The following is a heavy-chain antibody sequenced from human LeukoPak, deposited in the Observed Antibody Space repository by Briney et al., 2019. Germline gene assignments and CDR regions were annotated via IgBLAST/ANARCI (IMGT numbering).Heavy chain of an antibody. CDR1: GGSISSGGYY. CDR2: IYYNGNT. D-gene: IGHD3-10*01. V-gene: IGHV4-31*03. Sequence: SETLSLTCTVSGGSISSGGYYWSWIRQHPGKGLEWIGYIYYNGNTNYNPSLKSRLTISVDTSKNQLFLKLSSVTAADTAVYYCARDSSYDRSGYYYYGLDVWGQGTRSPSP. J-gene: IGHJ6*02. CDR3: ARDSSYDRSGYYYYGLDV.